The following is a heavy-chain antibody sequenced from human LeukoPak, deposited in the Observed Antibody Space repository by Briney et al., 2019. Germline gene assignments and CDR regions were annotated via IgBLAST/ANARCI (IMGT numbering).Heavy chain of an antibody. D-gene: IGHD2-8*01. Sequence: PGGSLRLSCAASGFTFSSYAMHWVRQAPGKGLEWMAFIRYDGSNKYYADSVKGRFSISRDSSKNILYLQMNSLRAEDTAVYYCAKDRCSNGVGCYYYYMDVWGKGTTVTISS. CDR2: IRYDGSNK. CDR3: AKDRCSNGVGCYYYYMDV. V-gene: IGHV3-30*02. J-gene: IGHJ6*03. CDR1: GFTFSSYA.